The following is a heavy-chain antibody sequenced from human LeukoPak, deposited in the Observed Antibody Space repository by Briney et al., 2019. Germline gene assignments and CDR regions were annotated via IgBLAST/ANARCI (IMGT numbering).Heavy chain of an antibody. CDR2: ISAYSGNT. CDR1: GYTLTNYG. D-gene: IGHD3-9*01. CDR3: ARDSYDILNADILNYYYGMDV. J-gene: IGHJ6*02. Sequence: VASVKVSCKASGYTLTNYGISWVRQAPGQGLEWKGWISAYSGNTNYAQKLQGRVTMTTDTSTSTAYMELRSLRSDDTAVFYCARDSYDILNADILNYYYGMDVWGQGTTVTVSS. V-gene: IGHV1-18*01.